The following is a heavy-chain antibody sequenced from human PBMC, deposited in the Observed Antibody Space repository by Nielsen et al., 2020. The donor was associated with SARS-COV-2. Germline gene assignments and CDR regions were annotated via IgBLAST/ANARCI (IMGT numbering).Heavy chain of an antibody. CDR1: GFTFSNAW. CDR3: TTDGEYCSSTSCYFDY. V-gene: IGHV3-15*01. CDR2: IKSKTDGGTT. Sequence: GASLKISCAASGFTFSNAWMSWVRQAPGKGLEWVGRIKSKTDGGTTDYAAPVKGRFTISRDDSKNTLYLQMNSLKTEDTAVYYCTTDGEYCSSTSCYFDYWGQGTLVTVSS. D-gene: IGHD2-2*01. J-gene: IGHJ4*02.